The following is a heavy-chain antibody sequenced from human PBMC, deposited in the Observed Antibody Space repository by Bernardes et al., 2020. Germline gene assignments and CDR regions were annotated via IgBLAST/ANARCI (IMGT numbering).Heavy chain of an antibody. Sequence: ASAKVSCKASGYTFTSYAMHWVRQAPGQRLEWMGWINAGNGNTKYSQKFQGRVTITRDTSASTAYMELSSLRSEDTAVYYCARDSLPFGAAAGWFDPWGQGTLVTVSS. CDR3: ARDSLPFGAAAGWFDP. V-gene: IGHV1-3*01. CDR1: GYTFTSYA. J-gene: IGHJ5*02. CDR2: INAGNGNT. D-gene: IGHD6-13*01.